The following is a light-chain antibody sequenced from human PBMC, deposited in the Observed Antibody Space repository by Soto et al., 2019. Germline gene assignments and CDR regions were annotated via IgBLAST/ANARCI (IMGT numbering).Light chain of an antibody. V-gene: IGKV1-39*01. CDR1: QSIHSC. J-gene: IGKJ1*01. Sequence: DIQMTQSPSSLSASVGDRVTITCRASQSIHSCLNWYQQKPGKAPKLLIYGASNLQSGVPSRFSGSESATDFILTISSLQPEDFATYYCQQIYDAPVTFGQGTKVEIK. CDR2: GAS. CDR3: QQIYDAPVT.